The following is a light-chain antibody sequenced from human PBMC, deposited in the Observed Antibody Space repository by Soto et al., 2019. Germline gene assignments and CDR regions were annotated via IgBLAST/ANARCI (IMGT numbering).Light chain of an antibody. V-gene: IGLV2-14*03. J-gene: IGLJ1*01. Sequence: QSVLTQPASLSGSPGQSITISCTGTSSDVGAYNFVSWHQQHPGKAPKIMIYNVYDRPSGISYSFSGSKSGNTASLTISGLQGEDEADYYCSAYTVSRTYVFGTGTKVTVL. CDR1: SSDVGAYNF. CDR2: NVY. CDR3: SAYTVSRTYV.